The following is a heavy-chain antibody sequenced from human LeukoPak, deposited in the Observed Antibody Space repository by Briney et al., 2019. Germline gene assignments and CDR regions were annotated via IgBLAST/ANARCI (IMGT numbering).Heavy chain of an antibody. CDR2: ISSNAHGGTA. CDR3: ARLWFGGSFQNYYYYMDV. Sequence: SLGLSGTRCGCSVGDSGCSRIRQAAVKGLGWIGVISSNAHGGTAHNAASVKARFTFSRDDPKSIAYLPMNSLKTEDTAVYSCARLWFGGSFQNYYYYMDVWGKGTTVTVSS. J-gene: IGHJ6*03. D-gene: IGHD3-10*01. V-gene: IGHV3-49*03. CDR1: GCSVGDSG.